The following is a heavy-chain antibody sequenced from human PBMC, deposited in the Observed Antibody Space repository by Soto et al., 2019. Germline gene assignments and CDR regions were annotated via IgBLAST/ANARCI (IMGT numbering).Heavy chain of an antibody. CDR2: TYYRSKWYN. D-gene: IGHD6-13*01. CDR3: ARDRSPGIAAAGTWNWFDP. CDR1: GDSVSSNSAA. Sequence: SQTLSLTCVISGDSVSSNSAAWNWIRQSPSRGLEWLGRTYYRSKWYNDYAVSVKSRITINPDTSKNQFSLQLNSVTPEDTAVYYCARDRSPGIAAAGTWNWFDPWGQGTLVTVSS. J-gene: IGHJ5*02. V-gene: IGHV6-1*01.